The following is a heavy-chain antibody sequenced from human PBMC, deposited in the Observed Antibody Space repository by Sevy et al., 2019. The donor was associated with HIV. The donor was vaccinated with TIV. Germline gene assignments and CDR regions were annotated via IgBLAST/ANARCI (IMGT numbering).Heavy chain of an antibody. Sequence: GGSLRLSCVASGFNFNNHAMHWVRQAPGKGLEWVAFIRYDGSKEFYADSVKGRFTISRDNSKNQLYLEMNSLRPEDTAVYYCARDRKVLLVVYAIPFDVFDIWGQGTMVTVSS. CDR3: ARDRKVLLVVYAIPFDVFDI. J-gene: IGHJ3*02. D-gene: IGHD2-8*02. CDR1: GFNFNNHA. V-gene: IGHV3-30*02. CDR2: IRYDGSKE.